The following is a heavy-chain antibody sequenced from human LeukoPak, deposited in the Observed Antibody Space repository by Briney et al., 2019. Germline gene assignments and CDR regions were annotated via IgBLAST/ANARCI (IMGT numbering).Heavy chain of an antibody. J-gene: IGHJ4*02. Sequence: SETLSLTCTVSGGSLSSGSYYWSWIRQPPGKGLEWIGYIYYSGSTNYNPSLKSRVTISVDTSKNQFSLKLSSVTAADTAVYYCARDAYDSSGYYTIWGQGTLVTVSS. CDR1: GGSLSSGSYY. D-gene: IGHD3-22*01. CDR3: ARDAYDSSGYYTI. CDR2: IYYSGST. V-gene: IGHV4-61*01.